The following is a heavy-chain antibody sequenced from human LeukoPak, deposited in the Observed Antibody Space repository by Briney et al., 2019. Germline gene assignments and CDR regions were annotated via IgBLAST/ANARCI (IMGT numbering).Heavy chain of an antibody. J-gene: IGHJ4*02. D-gene: IGHD5-12*01. CDR1: GFTFSSYS. Sequence: GGSLRLSCAASGFTFSSYSMNWVRQAPGKGLEWVSSISSSSSYIYYANSVKCRFTISRDNAKNSLYLQMISLRAEDTGVYYCARGRGYFDYWGQGTLVTVSS. CDR3: ARGRGYFDY. CDR2: ISSSSSYI. V-gene: IGHV3-21*01.